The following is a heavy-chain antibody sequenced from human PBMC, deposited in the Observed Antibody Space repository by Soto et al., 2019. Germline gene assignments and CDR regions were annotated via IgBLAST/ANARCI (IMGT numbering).Heavy chain of an antibody. J-gene: IGHJ4*02. CDR3: AKVPQSLSSSWYLSH. CDR1: GFTFSSYG. CDR2: ISYDGSNK. Sequence: GGSLRLSCAASGFTFSSYGMHWVRQAPGKGLEWVAVISYDGSNKYYADSVKGRFTISRDNSKNTLYLQMNSLRAEDTAVYYCAKVPQSLSSSWYLSHWGQGTLVTVSS. D-gene: IGHD6-13*01. V-gene: IGHV3-30*18.